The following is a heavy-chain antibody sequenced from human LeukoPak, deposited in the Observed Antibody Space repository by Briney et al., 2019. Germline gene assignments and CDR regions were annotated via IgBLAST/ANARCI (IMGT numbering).Heavy chain of an antibody. Sequence: PSETLSLTCIVSGYSINSGYHWGWIRQPPGKGLEWIGSIYHSGSTYYNPSLKSRVTISIDTSKNQFSLKLRSVTAADTAVHYCARHYLYDTSGDGTYYFDYWGQGTLVTVSS. J-gene: IGHJ4*02. V-gene: IGHV4-38-2*02. CDR1: GYSINSGYH. CDR2: IYHSGST. CDR3: ARHYLYDTSGDGTYYFDY. D-gene: IGHD3-22*01.